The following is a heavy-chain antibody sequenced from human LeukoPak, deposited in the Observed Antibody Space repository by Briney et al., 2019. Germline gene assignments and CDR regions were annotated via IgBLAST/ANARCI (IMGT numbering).Heavy chain of an antibody. V-gene: IGHV3-23*01. D-gene: IGHD2-21*02. CDR3: ARGIVVVTAADYYFDY. Sequence: GGSLRLSCAASGFTFSDSAMTWVRQAPGKGLDWVSLISFSGANTYYADSVKGRFTISRDNSKDTLFLQMNSLRAEDTAVYYCARGIVVVTAADYYFDYWGQGTLVTVSS. J-gene: IGHJ4*02. CDR1: GFTFSDSA. CDR2: ISFSGANT.